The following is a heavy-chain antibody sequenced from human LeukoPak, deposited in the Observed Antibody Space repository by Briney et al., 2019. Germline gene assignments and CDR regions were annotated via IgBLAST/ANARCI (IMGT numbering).Heavy chain of an antibody. CDR1: GYSLTELS. D-gene: IGHD2-15*01. CDR2: FDPEDGET. CDR3: AREVAI. Sequence: RWASVKVSCKVSGYSLTELSMHWVRQAPGKGLEWMGGFDPEDGETIYAQKFQARVTITRDTSANTAYLELSSLRSEDTAVYYCAREVAIWGQGTLVTVSS. V-gene: IGHV1-24*01. J-gene: IGHJ4*02.